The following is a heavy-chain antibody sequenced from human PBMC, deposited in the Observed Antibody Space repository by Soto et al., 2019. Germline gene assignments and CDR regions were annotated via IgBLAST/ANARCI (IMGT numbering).Heavy chain of an antibody. D-gene: IGHD6-13*01. V-gene: IGHV4-39*01. CDR3: ARQRAAAGMVWFDP. Sequence: PLETLSLTCTVSGGSISSSSYYWGWIRQPPGKGLEWIGSIYYSGSTYYNPSLKSRVTISVDTSKNQFSLKLSSVTAADTAVYYCARQRAAAGMVWFDPWGQGTLVTVSS. CDR2: IYYSGST. CDR1: GGSISSSSYY. J-gene: IGHJ5*02.